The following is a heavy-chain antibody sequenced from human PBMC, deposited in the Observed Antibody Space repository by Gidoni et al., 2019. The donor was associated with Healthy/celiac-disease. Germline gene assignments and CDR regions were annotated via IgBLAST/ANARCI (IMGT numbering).Heavy chain of an antibody. V-gene: IGHV1-2*02. J-gene: IGHJ6*03. CDR3: ASHACGSSTSCQNLYYYYYMDV. CDR1: GYTFTGYY. Sequence: QVQLVQSGAEVKKPGASVKVSCKASGYTFTGYYMHWVRQAPGQGLEWMGWINPNSGGTNYAQKFQGRVTMTRDTSISTAYMELSRLRSDDTAVYYCASHACGSSTSCQNLYYYYYMDVWGKGTTVTVSS. CDR2: INPNSGGT. D-gene: IGHD2-2*01.